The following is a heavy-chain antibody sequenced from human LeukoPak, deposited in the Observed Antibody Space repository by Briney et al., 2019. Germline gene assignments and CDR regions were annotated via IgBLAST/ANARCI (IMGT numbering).Heavy chain of an antibody. J-gene: IGHJ6*03. CDR2: INGSGGRT. CDR3: ARTNYDINYYYYMDV. Sequence: PGGSLRLSCIASGFTFSSSAMSWVRQAPGKGLEWVSDINGSGGRTYYADSVKGRFTISRDNSKNTLYLQMNSLRAEDTAVYYCARTNYDINYYYYMDVWGKGTTVTISS. CDR1: GFTFSSSA. V-gene: IGHV3-23*01. D-gene: IGHD3-9*01.